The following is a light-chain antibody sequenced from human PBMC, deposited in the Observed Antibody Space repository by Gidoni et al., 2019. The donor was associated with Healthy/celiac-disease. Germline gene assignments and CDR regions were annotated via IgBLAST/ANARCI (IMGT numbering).Light chain of an antibody. J-gene: IGKJ3*01. V-gene: IGKV3-20*01. CDR1: QSVSSSY. Sequence: EIVLTQSPGTLSLSPGERATLSCRASQSVSSSYLAWYQQKPGQAPRLLIYGASSRATGIPDRFSGSGSGTDFTLTISRLEPEDFAVYYCQQYGSSPQGVTFXPXTKVDIK. CDR2: GAS. CDR3: QQYGSSPQGVT.